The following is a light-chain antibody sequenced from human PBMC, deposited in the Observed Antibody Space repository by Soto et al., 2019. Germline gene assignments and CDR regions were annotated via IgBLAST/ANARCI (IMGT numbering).Light chain of an antibody. CDR1: QDINSF. CDR2: AAS. Sequence: DIQMTQSPSSVSASVGDGVTITCRASQDINSFLAWYQQKPGKAPKLLIYAASTLHIGVPSRFRGSGSGTAFTLTISSLQPEDFATYFCQQTNHFPFTFGPGTKVYIQ. V-gene: IGKV1-12*01. J-gene: IGKJ3*01. CDR3: QQTNHFPFT.